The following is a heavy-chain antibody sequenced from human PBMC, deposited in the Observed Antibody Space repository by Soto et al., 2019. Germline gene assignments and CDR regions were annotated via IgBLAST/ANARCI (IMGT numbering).Heavy chain of an antibody. CDR1: GFTFSSYA. Sequence: EVQLLESGGGLVQPGGSLRLSCAASGFTFSSYAMSWVRQAPGKGLEWVSAISGSGGSTYYADSVKGRFTVSRDNSKKTLYLQMNSLRAEETAVYYGAKVVSATVTIDYWGQGSLVTVSS. J-gene: IGHJ4*02. D-gene: IGHD4-17*01. CDR3: AKVVSATVTIDY. CDR2: ISGSGGST. V-gene: IGHV3-23*01.